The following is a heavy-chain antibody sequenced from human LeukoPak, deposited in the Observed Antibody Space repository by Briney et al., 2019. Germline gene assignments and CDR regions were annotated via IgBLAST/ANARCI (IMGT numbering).Heavy chain of an antibody. J-gene: IGHJ4*02. CDR2: IKSRTDGGTT. V-gene: IGHV3-15*07. Sequence: SGGSLRLSCATSGFTFSNAWMNWVRQAPGKGLEWVGRIKSRTDGGTTDYAAPVKGRFTISRDDSKNTLYLQMNSQKTEDTAVYYCSTTYYYDSSEGYWGQGTLVTVSS. CDR1: GFTFSNAW. CDR3: STTYYYDSSEGY. D-gene: IGHD3-22*01.